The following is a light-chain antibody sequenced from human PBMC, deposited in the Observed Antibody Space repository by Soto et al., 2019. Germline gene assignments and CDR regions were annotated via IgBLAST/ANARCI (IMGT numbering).Light chain of an antibody. CDR2: EVS. CDR1: ISDVGGYNY. V-gene: IGLV2-14*01. CDR3: SSYTGSNIV. J-gene: IGLJ1*01. Sequence: QSALTQPASVSGSPGQSITISCTGTISDVGGYNYVSWYQQHPGKAPKFMIYEVSNRPSGVSSRFSGSKSGNTASLTISGLQAEDEANYYCSSYTGSNIVFGTGTKLTVL.